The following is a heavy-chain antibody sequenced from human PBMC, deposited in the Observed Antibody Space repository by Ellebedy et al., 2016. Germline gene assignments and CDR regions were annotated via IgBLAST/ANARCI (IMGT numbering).Heavy chain of an antibody. Sequence: ASVKVSCKASGYTFTSYYMHWVRQAPGQGLEWMGWINPNSGGTNYAQKFQGWVTMTRDTSISTAYMELSRLRSVDTAVYYCARDGAVTTVFDYWGQGTLVTVSS. D-gene: IGHD4-17*01. J-gene: IGHJ4*02. V-gene: IGHV1-2*04. CDR1: GYTFTSYY. CDR3: ARDGAVTTVFDY. CDR2: INPNSGGT.